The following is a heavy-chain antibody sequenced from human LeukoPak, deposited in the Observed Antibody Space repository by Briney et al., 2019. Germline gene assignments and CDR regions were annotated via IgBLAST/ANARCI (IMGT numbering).Heavy chain of an antibody. D-gene: IGHD5-18*01. V-gene: IGHV3-48*03. J-gene: IGHJ6*03. CDR2: ISSSGSTI. CDR1: GFTFSSYE. CDR3: AKDMDTAMVDYYMDV. Sequence: PGGSLRLSCAASGFTFSSYEMNWVRQAPGKGLEWVSYISSSGSTIYYADSVKGRFTISRDNSKNTLYLQMNSLRAEDTAVYYCAKDMDTAMVDYYMDVWGKGTTVTISS.